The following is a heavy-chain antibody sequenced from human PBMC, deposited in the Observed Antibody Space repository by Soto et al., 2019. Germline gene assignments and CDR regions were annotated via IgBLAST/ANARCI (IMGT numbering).Heavy chain of an antibody. V-gene: IGHV4-59*01. CDR2: IYYSGRT. J-gene: IGHJ6*03. Sequence: QVQLQESGPGLVKPSETLSLTCTVSGGSISSYYWSWIRQPPGKGLEWIGYIYYSGRTNYNPSLMWRVPISVGTSTDQVSLKLSSVAAADTAVYYWARDGGEGFWRGGGSYYMDVWGKGTTVTVSS. CDR3: ARDGGEGFWRGGGSYYMDV. CDR1: GGSISSYY. D-gene: IGHD3-3*01.